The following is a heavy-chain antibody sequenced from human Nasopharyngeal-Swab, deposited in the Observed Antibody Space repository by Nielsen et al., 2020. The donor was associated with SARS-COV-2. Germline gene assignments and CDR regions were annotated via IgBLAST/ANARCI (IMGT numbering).Heavy chain of an antibody. Sequence: WIRQPPGKGLEWVSAISGSGGSTYYADSVKGRFTISRDNPKNTLYLQMNSLRAKDTAVYYCARAKVVVVAASDYWGQGTLVTVSS. D-gene: IGHD2-15*01. CDR2: ISGSGGST. J-gene: IGHJ4*02. V-gene: IGHV3-23*01. CDR3: ARAKVVVVAASDY.